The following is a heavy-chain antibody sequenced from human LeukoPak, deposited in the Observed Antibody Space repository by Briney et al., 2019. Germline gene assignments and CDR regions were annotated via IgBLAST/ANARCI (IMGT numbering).Heavy chain of an antibody. D-gene: IGHD1-26*01. J-gene: IGHJ4*02. Sequence: GGSLRLSCAASGFTFSSYAMSWVRQAPGKGLEWVSAISGSGGSTYYADSVKGRFTISGDNSKNTLYLQMNSLRAEDTAVYYCAKALYSGSYPFDYWGQGTLVTVSS. CDR1: GFTFSSYA. CDR2: ISGSGGST. CDR3: AKALYSGSYPFDY. V-gene: IGHV3-23*01.